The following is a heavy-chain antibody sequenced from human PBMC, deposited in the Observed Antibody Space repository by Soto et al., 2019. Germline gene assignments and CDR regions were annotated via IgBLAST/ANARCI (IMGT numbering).Heavy chain of an antibody. J-gene: IGHJ6*02. CDR1: GFSLNTGGVG. V-gene: IGHV2-5*02. D-gene: IGHD3-10*01. Sequence: ITLKESGPTLVKPTQTLTLTCTFSGFSLNTGGVGVGWVRQPRGKAMEWLALIYWDDDERYRPSRRSRLNITKDIIYNQVVLTMTNMDPEDTATYYCVRNWRYYGGDYYYGMDAWGQGTTVTVSS. CDR3: VRNWRYYGGDYYYGMDA. CDR2: IYWDDDE.